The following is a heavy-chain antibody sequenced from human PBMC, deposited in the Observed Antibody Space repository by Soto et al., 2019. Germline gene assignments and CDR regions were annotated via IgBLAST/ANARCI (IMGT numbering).Heavy chain of an antibody. V-gene: IGHV2-5*02. CDR2: IYWDDDK. J-gene: IGHJ4*01. Sequence: QITLKESGPTLVKPTQTLTLTCTFSGFSLSTSGVGVGWIRQPPGKALEWLTFIYWDDDKRNSPFLKSRLTITTATSKNQVLLTLTTMDPVDTATYYCAHLVVAVITYIFDTWGQGTLVSVSS. CDR1: GFSLSTSGVG. D-gene: IGHD4-17*01. CDR3: AHLVVAVITYIFDT.